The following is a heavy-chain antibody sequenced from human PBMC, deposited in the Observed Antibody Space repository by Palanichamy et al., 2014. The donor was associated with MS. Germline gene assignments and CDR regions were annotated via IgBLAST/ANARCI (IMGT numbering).Heavy chain of an antibody. Sequence: EVQLVESGGGLVKPGGSLRLSCAASGFTFSSYSMNWVRQAPGKGLEWVSSISSSSSYIYYADSVKGRFTISRDNAKNSLYLQMNSLRAEDTAVYYCARGPLQWLVRVGYFDLWGRGTLVTVSS. V-gene: IGHV3-21*01. CDR2: ISSSSSYI. CDR3: ARGPLQWLVRVGYFDL. D-gene: IGHD6-19*01. CDR1: GFTFSSYS. J-gene: IGHJ2*01.